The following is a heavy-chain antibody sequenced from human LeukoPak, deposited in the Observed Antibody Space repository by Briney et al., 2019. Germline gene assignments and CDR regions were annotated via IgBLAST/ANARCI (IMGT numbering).Heavy chain of an antibody. D-gene: IGHD3-10*01. CDR1: GYSFADYY. CDR3: ATNILVRDIINWFDP. Sequence: ASVKVSCKASGYSFADYYMHWVRQATGQGLEWMGWIKPNSGDTRSAQKFQGRVTMTRDTSISTAYMELSSLRYDDTAVYYCATNILVRDIINWFDPWGQGTLVTVSS. J-gene: IGHJ5*02. V-gene: IGHV1-2*02. CDR2: IKPNSGDT.